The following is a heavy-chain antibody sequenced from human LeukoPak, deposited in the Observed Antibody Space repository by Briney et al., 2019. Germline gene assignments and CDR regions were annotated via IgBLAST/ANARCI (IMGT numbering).Heavy chain of an antibody. J-gene: IGHJ6*02. CDR2: IIPILGIA. CDR3: ASTGKYYDILTGYWVV. CDR1: GGTXSSYA. Sequence: SVKVSCKASGGTXSSYAISGVRQAPGQGLEWMGRIIPILGIANYAQKFQGRVTITADKSTSTAYMELSSLRSEDTAVYYCASTGKYYDILTGYWVVWGQGTTVTVSS. V-gene: IGHV1-69*04. D-gene: IGHD3-9*01.